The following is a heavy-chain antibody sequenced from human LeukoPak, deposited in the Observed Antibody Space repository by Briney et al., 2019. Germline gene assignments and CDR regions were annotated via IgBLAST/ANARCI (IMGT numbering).Heavy chain of an antibody. J-gene: IGHJ5*02. V-gene: IGHV4-34*01. Sequence: KSSETLSLTCAVYGGSFSGYYWSWIRQPPGKGLEWIGEINHSRSTNYNPSLKSRVTISVDTSKNQFSLKLSSVTAADTAVYYCARAAGYCSSTSCYKGGNNWFDPWGQGTLVTVSS. D-gene: IGHD2-2*03. CDR2: INHSRST. CDR1: GGSFSGYY. CDR3: ARAAGYCSSTSCYKGGNNWFDP.